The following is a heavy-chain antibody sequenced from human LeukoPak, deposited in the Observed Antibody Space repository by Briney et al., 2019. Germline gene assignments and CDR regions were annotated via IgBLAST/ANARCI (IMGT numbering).Heavy chain of an antibody. Sequence: GASVKVSGKASGHTFTSYDINWVRQATGQGLEWRGWMNPNSGNTGYAQKFQGRVTMTRNTSISTAYMELSSLRSEDTAVYYCARGKKPYDSSGFYLDYWGQGTLVTVSS. CDR1: GHTFTSYD. J-gene: IGHJ4*02. CDR3: ARGKKPYDSSGFYLDY. D-gene: IGHD3-22*01. V-gene: IGHV1-8*01. CDR2: MNPNSGNT.